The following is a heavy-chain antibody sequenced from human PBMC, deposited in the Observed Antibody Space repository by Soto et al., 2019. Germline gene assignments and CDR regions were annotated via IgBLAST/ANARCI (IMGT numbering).Heavy chain of an antibody. D-gene: IGHD7-27*01. CDR3: ARRVTGGGERFDP. Sequence: QVHLQVSGPGLLEPSQTLSLTCTVSGASVSSGDYYWTWIRQPPGKDLEWIGYIYSSGNTNYNPSLRSRVTMSTDTSKIHFSLILISVTAAYTAVYYCARRVTGGGERFDPWGQGTLVTVSS. CDR1: GASVSSGDYY. J-gene: IGHJ5*02. V-gene: IGHV4-30-4*01. CDR2: IYSSGNT.